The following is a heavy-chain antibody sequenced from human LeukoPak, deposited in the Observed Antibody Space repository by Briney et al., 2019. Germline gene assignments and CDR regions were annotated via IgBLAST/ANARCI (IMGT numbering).Heavy chain of an antibody. Sequence: GESLKISCKGPGYIFTNYWIGWVRQLPGKGLEYMGAIYPGDSDTRYSPSFQGQVTISADKSITTAYLQWTSLKASDTALYFCARFPTSYSNFGIYYYYSMDVWGHGTTVTVSS. V-gene: IGHV5-51*01. D-gene: IGHD4-11*01. CDR1: GYIFTNYW. J-gene: IGHJ6*02. CDR2: IYPGDSDT. CDR3: ARFPTSYSNFGIYYYYSMDV.